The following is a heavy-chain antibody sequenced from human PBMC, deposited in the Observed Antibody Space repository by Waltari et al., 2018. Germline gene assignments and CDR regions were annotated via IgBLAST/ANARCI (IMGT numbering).Heavy chain of an antibody. D-gene: IGHD3-3*01. CDR1: GFTFRHAW. J-gene: IGHJ4*02. CDR2: VKSKSDGGTR. CDR3: TTLFGDFWSGYFFDF. V-gene: IGHV3-15*01. Sequence: EVQLVESGGGLVKPGGSLRLSCAASGFTFRHAWLSWVRQAPGKGLEWVGRVKSKSDGGTRDYSAPVKGRFTISRDDSENTLYLQMNSLKTEDTAVYYCTTLFGDFWSGYFFDFWGQGTLVTVSS.